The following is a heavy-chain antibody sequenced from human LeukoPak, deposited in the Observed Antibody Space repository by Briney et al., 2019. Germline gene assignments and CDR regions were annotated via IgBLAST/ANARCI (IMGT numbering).Heavy chain of an antibody. D-gene: IGHD3-22*01. CDR3: ARDDRGYYYDSSGHNRIFYFYALDV. V-gene: IGHV3-7*01. CDR1: GFTFNTYW. J-gene: IGHJ6*02. Sequence: GGSLRLSCAASGFTFNTYWMSWVRQAPGKGLEWVANIKDDGSERYYVDSVKGRFSISRDNAKSSLYLRVNSLRAEDTAVYYCARDDRGYYYDSSGHNRIFYFYALDVWGQGTTVTVSS. CDR2: IKDDGSER.